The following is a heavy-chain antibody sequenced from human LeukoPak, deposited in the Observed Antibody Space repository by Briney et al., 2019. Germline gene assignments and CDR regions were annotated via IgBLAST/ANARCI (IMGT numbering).Heavy chain of an antibody. V-gene: IGHV1-3*01. Sequence: ASVKVSCKASGYTFTSYAMHWVRQPPGQRLEWMGWINAGNGNTKYSQKFQGRVTITRDTSASTAYMELSSLRSEDTAVYYCARDRITMVRGVMKALDYWGQGTLVTVSS. J-gene: IGHJ4*02. CDR3: ARDRITMVRGVMKALDY. CDR2: INAGNGNT. CDR1: GYTFTSYA. D-gene: IGHD3-10*01.